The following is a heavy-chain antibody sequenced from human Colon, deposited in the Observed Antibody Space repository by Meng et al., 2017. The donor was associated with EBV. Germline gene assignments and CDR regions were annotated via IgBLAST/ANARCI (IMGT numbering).Heavy chain of an antibody. D-gene: IGHD5-18*01. Sequence: LQVQAPAWLKPPWYMYLPCALSGGSITDRMAWSCVRQPPGKGLKWIVEIYHYGGTNNTPSIKSRVTISVDKSKNQISLKLTSVTAAATAVYYCAKWAFIDSYGFDHWGQGTLVTVSS. CDR1: GGSITDRMA. J-gene: IGHJ4*02. CDR3: AKWAFIDSYGFDH. V-gene: IGHV4-4*03. CDR2: IYHYGGT.